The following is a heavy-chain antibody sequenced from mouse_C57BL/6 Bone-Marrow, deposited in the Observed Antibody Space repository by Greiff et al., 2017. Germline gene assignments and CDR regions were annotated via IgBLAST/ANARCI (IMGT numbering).Heavy chain of an antibody. CDR1: GYTFTSYW. CDR2: IYPTSGRT. D-gene: IGHD4-1*01. J-gene: IGHJ2*01. V-gene: IGHV1-55*01. Sequence: QVQLQQPGAELVKPGASVKMSCKASGYTFTSYWITWVKQRPGQGLEWIGDIYPTSGRTNYNEKFKCKAILTVDTSSNTASMQLSSLTSEDSAVFYCARSGPLGRSFDYWGQGTTLTVSS. CDR3: ARSGPLGRSFDY.